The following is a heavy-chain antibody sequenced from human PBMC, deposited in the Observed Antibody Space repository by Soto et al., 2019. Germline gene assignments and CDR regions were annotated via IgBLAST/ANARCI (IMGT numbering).Heavy chain of an antibody. CDR1: GASVSGQY. V-gene: IGHV4-34*01. CDR3: ARGGITMAWNYYYYGMDV. D-gene: IGHD3-10*01. Sequence: SETLSLTCAVSGASVSGQYWSWIRQPPGKGLEWVGEIIPTGSTTYNPSLKSRLSFSLDTSKNHFSLNLSSVSVADTAVYYGARGGITMAWNYYYYGMDVWGQGTTVTVSS. CDR2: IIPTGST. J-gene: IGHJ6*02.